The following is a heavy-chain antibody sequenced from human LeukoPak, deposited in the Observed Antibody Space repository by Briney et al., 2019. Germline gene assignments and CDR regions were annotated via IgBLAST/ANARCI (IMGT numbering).Heavy chain of an antibody. D-gene: IGHD1-26*01. Sequence: GGSLRLSCAASGFTFRSYAMNWVRQAPGKGLEWVSGISNSGDTTYYADSVKGRFTISRDNSKNTLYLQTDSLRAEDTAVYYCAIGWELHRFGYWGQGTLVTVSS. V-gene: IGHV3-23*01. CDR2: ISNSGDTT. CDR3: AIGWELHRFGY. CDR1: GFTFRSYA. J-gene: IGHJ4*02.